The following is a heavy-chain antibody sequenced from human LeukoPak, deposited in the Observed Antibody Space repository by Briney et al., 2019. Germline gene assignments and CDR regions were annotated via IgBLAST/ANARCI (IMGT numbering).Heavy chain of an antibody. D-gene: IGHD6-6*01. J-gene: IGHJ4*02. CDR2: INPNSGGT. Sequence: ASVKVSCKASGYTYTGYYMHWVRQAPGQGLEWMGRINPNSGGTNYAQKFQGRVTMTRDTSISTAYMELSRLRSDDTAVYYCAATSSSSPFDYWGQGTLVTVSS. CDR1: GYTYTGYY. V-gene: IGHV1-2*06. CDR3: AATSSSSPFDY.